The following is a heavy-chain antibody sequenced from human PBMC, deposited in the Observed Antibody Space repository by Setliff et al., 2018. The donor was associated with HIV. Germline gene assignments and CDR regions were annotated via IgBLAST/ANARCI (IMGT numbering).Heavy chain of an antibody. CDR1: GGSISSNNW. Sequence: SETLSLTCAVSGGSISSNNWWSWVRQPPGKGLEWIGEIYHSGSTNYNPSLKSRVTISVDTSKSQFSLKLNSVTAADTAVYYCARWGDGYNSYDSWGQGTLVTVSS. CDR3: ARWGDGYNSYDS. J-gene: IGHJ4*02. V-gene: IGHV4-4*02. D-gene: IGHD5-12*01. CDR2: IYHSGST.